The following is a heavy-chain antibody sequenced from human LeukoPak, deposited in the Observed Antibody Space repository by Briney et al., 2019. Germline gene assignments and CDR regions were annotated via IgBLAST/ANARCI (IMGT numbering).Heavy chain of an antibody. Sequence: GGSLRLSCAAFGFTVRSDDMDWVRQAPGKGLEWVSILQSDGTPSYAGSVKGRFAISRDISKNTLDLQMNSLRADDTAVYYCARAAAGRASYHYGMDVWGQGTTVTVSS. V-gene: IGHV3-53*01. CDR2: LQSDGTP. D-gene: IGHD6-13*01. CDR3: ARAAAGRASYHYGMDV. CDR1: GFTVRSDD. J-gene: IGHJ6*02.